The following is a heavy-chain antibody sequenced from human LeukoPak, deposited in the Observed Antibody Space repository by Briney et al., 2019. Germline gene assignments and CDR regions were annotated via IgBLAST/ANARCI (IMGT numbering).Heavy chain of an antibody. CDR3: ARGGTYYDSSGLDY. D-gene: IGHD3-22*01. Sequence: GGSLRLSCAASGFTFSSYAMHWVRQAPGKGLEWVAVISYDGSNKYYADSVKGRLTISRDNSKNTLYLQMNSLRAEDTAVYYCARGGTYYDSSGLDYWGQGTLVTVSS. CDR1: GFTFSSYA. V-gene: IGHV3-30*04. J-gene: IGHJ4*02. CDR2: ISYDGSNK.